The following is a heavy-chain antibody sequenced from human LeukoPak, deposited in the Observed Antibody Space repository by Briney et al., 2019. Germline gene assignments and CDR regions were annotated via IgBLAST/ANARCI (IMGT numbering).Heavy chain of an antibody. J-gene: IGHJ4*02. CDR1: GGSVRSGNYY. CDR2: VYTSGSA. CDR3: ARGSYGSGT. D-gene: IGHD3-10*01. V-gene: IGHV4-61*02. Sequence: SQTLSLTCTVSGGSVRSGNYYWSWIRQPAGKGLEWIGRVYTSGSADYNPSLKSRVTISLGTSKNQFSLTLTSVTAADTAVYYCARGSYGSGTRGQGTLVTVSS.